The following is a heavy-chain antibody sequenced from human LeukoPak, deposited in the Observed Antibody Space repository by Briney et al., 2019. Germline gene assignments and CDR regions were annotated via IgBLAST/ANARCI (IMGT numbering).Heavy chain of an antibody. CDR2: IIPIFGTA. Sequence: PVKVSCKASGGTFSSYAISWVRQAPGQGLEWMGGIIPIFGTANYAQKFQGRVTITADESTSTAYMELSSLRSEDTAVYYCARVNSYGDYLYYFDYWGQGTLVTVSS. D-gene: IGHD4-17*01. J-gene: IGHJ4*02. CDR1: GGTFSSYA. V-gene: IGHV1-69*13. CDR3: ARVNSYGDYLYYFDY.